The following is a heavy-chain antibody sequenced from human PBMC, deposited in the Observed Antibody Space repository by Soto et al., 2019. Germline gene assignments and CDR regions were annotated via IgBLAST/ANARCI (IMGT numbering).Heavy chain of an antibody. CDR2: INHSGST. CDR3: ARGAHYGDPNWFDP. V-gene: IGHV4-34*01. CDR1: GGSFSGYY. J-gene: IGHJ5*02. D-gene: IGHD4-17*01. Sequence: QVQLQQWGAGLLKPSETLSLTCAVYGGSFSGYYWSWIRQPPGKGLEWIGEINHSGSTNYNPSLKRRVTTSVDTSKNQFSLKLSSVTAADTAVYYCARGAHYGDPNWFDPWGQGTLVTVSS.